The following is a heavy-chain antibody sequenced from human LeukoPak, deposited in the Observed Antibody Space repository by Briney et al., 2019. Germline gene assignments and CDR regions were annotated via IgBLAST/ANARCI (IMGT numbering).Heavy chain of an antibody. J-gene: IGHJ6*03. Sequence: SETLSLTCTVSGGSIISNYWSWIRQSAGTGLEWIGRIYGSGITDYNPSLKSRVTMSLDTSRKQFSLRLTSVTAADTAVYYCARLKFYDSTGYAPGYYMDVWGKGTTVSVFS. CDR3: ARLKFYDSTGYAPGYYMDV. CDR1: GGSIISNY. CDR2: IYGSGIT. D-gene: IGHD3-22*01. V-gene: IGHV4-4*07.